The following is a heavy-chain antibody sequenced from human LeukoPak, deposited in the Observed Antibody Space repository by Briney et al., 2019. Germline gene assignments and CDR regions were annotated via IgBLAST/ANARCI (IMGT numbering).Heavy chain of an antibody. CDR1: GFPFNAYW. V-gene: IGHV3-7*01. CDR2: IRQDGDTK. D-gene: IGHD6-13*01. J-gene: IGHJ4*02. CDR3: ARAYSSSWYD. Sequence: PGGSLRLSCAASGFPFNAYWMTWVRQAPGKGLEWVANIRQDGDTKYYVDSVKGRFTISRDNAKNSLYLQMNSLRAEDTAVYYCARAYSSSWYDWGQGTLVTVSS.